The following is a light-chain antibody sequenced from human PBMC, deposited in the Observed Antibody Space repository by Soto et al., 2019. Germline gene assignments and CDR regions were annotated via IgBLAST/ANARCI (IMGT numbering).Light chain of an antibody. Sequence: ELVLTQSPGTLSLSPGERATLSCRASQSVSSSYLAWYQQKPGQAPRLLIYGASNRATGIPDRCSGSGSGTDFTLTISRLEPEDFAVYFCQQYGCAPPFTFGSGTKVEI. V-gene: IGKV3-20*01. CDR3: QQYGCAPPFT. CDR1: QSVSSSY. J-gene: IGKJ2*01. CDR2: GAS.